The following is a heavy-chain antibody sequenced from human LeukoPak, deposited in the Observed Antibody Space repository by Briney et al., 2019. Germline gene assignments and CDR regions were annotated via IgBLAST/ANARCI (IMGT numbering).Heavy chain of an antibody. CDR2: ISNNGGYT. D-gene: IGHD3-3*01. V-gene: IGHV3-23*01. CDR3: AKIRQGIFGVVRRPFDY. CDR1: GFTFSSSA. Sequence: GGSLRLSCAASGFTFSSSAMSWVRQAPGKGLEWVSAISNNGGYTYYADSVQGRFTISRDNSKNTLYLQMNSLRAEDTAVYYCAKIRQGIFGVVRRPFDYWGQGTLVTVSS. J-gene: IGHJ4*02.